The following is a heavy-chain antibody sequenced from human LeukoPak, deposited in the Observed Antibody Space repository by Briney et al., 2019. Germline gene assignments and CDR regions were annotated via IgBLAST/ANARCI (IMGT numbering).Heavy chain of an antibody. V-gene: IGHV1-2*06. D-gene: IGHD2-15*01. Sequence: ASVKVSCKASGYTFTGYYMHWVRQAPGQGLEWMGRINPNSGGTNYAQKFQGRVTMTRDTSISTAYMELSRLRSDDTAVYYCARGYCSGGSCYSIDYWAREPWSPSPQ. CDR1: GYTFTGYY. J-gene: IGHJ4*02. CDR3: ARGYCSGGSCYSIDY. CDR2: INPNSGGT.